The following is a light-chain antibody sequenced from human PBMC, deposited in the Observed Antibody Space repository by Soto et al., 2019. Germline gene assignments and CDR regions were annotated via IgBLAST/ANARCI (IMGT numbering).Light chain of an antibody. CDR3: QSYDSSLSVV. CDR1: SSNIGAGYD. Sequence: VLTQPPSVSGAPGQRVTISCTGSSSNIGAGYDVHWYQQLPGTAPKLLMYGNSNRPSGVPDRFSGSKSGTSASLAITKLQAEDEADYYCQSYDSSLSVVFGGGTKVTVL. CDR2: GNS. J-gene: IGLJ2*01. V-gene: IGLV1-40*01.